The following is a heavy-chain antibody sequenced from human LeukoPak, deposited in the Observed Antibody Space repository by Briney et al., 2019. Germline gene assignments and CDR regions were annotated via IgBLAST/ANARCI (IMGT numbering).Heavy chain of an antibody. CDR1: GYTLTELS. V-gene: IGHV1-2*04. J-gene: IGHJ4*02. CDR3: ARRYCSGGSCYDDY. D-gene: IGHD2-15*01. CDR2: INPNSGGT. Sequence: ASVKVSCKVSGYTLTELSMHWVRQAPGQGLEWMGWINPNSGGTNYAQKFQGWVTMTRDTSISTAYMELSRLRSDDTAVYYCARRYCSGGSCYDDYWGQGTLVTVSS.